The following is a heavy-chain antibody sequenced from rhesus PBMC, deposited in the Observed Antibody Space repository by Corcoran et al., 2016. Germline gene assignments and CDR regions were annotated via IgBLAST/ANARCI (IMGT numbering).Heavy chain of an antibody. CDR1: GGSISSSY. CDR2: IYGSVTRT. J-gene: IGHJ4*01. V-gene: IGHV4-169*01. Sequence: QLQLQESGPGLVKPSETLSLTCAVSGGSISSSYWSWIRQAPGKGLEWLGYIYGSVTRTNCNPPLKSRVTLSVDTAKNQLSLKLSSVTAADTAVYYCARSQYSGSWLDYWGQGVLVTVSS. CDR3: ARSQYSGSWLDY. D-gene: IGHD6-25*01.